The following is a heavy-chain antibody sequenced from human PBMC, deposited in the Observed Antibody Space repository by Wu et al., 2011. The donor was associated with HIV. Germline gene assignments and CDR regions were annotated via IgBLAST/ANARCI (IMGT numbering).Heavy chain of an antibody. Sequence: SGYTLAPLVSAGCDRPLDKGLSGLGWISTYSGNTKYAERLQGRVTMTTDTPVNTAYMELRGLRSDDTAVYYCARDDSGSSSFYGMDVWGQGTTV. D-gene: IGHD1-26*01. CDR1: GYTLAPLV. CDR2: ISTYSGNT. J-gene: IGHJ6*02. V-gene: IGHV1-18*01. CDR3: ARDDSGSSSFYGMDV.